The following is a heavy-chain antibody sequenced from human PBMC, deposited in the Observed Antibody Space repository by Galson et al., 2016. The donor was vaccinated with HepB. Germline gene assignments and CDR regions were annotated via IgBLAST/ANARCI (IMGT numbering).Heavy chain of an antibody. V-gene: IGHV3-48*01. Sequence: SLRLSCAASGFTFSRYSMHWVRQAPGKGLEWVSYISSSSSTIYYADSVKGRFTISRDNAKNSLSLQMNSLRADGTAVYYCASNYYGSVGVNNARGVWGQGTTVTVS. CDR2: ISSSSSTI. J-gene: IGHJ6*02. CDR1: GFTFSRYS. D-gene: IGHD3-10*01. CDR3: ASNYYGSVGVNNARGV.